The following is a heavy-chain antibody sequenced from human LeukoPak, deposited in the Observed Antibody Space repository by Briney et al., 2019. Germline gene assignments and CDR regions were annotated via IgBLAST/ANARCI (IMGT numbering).Heavy chain of an antibody. Sequence: AGGSLRLSCAASGFTFSSYGMHWVRQAPGKGLEWVAVIWYDGSNKYYADSVKGRFTISRDNSKNTLYLQMNSLRAEDTAVYYCARDQDLVVPAATFDYWGQGTLVTVSS. J-gene: IGHJ4*02. CDR1: GFTFSSYG. V-gene: IGHV3-33*01. D-gene: IGHD2-2*01. CDR2: IWYDGSNK. CDR3: ARDQDLVVPAATFDY.